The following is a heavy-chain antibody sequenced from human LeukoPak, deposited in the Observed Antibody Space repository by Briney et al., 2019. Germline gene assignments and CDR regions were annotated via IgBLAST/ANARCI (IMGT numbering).Heavy chain of an antibody. Sequence: PSETLSLTCTVSGGSISSYYWSWVRQPPGKGLEWIGDIYYSGSTNYNPSLKSRVTISVDTSKNQFSLKLSSVTAADTAVYYCARLAGYSRSWYGGWFDPWGQGTLVTVSS. CDR2: IYYSGST. J-gene: IGHJ5*02. CDR3: ARLAGYSRSWYGGWFDP. D-gene: IGHD6-13*01. V-gene: IGHV4-59*08. CDR1: GGSISSYY.